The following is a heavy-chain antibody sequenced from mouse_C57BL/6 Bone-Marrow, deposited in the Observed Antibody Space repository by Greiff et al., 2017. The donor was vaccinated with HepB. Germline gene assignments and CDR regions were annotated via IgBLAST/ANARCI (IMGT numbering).Heavy chain of an antibody. V-gene: IGHV1-19*01. CDR3: ARIVYLYLDH. CDR1: GYTFTDYY. D-gene: IGHD5-1-1*01. Sequence: VHVKQSGPVLVKPGASVKMSCKASGYTFTDYYMNWVKQSHGKSLEWIGVINPYNGGTSYNQKFKGKATLTVDKSSSTAYMELNSLTSEDSAVYYCARIVYLYLDHGGKGTTLTVSS. CDR2: INPYNGGT. J-gene: IGHJ2*01.